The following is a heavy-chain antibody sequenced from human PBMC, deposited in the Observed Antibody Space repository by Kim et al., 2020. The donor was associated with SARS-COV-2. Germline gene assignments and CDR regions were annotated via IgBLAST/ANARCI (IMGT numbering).Heavy chain of an antibody. D-gene: IGHD3-22*01. Sequence: SGNEYVCSASGRFTISRDDAKNSLFLQMTSLRAEDTAVYCCAREGHYNLDSWGQGTLVTVSS. CDR2: SGN. V-gene: IGHV3-7*01. J-gene: IGHJ4*02. CDR3: AREGHYNLDS.